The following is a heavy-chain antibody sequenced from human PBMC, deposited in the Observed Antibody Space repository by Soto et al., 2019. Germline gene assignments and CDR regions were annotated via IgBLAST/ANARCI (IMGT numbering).Heavy chain of an antibody. D-gene: IGHD3-3*01. J-gene: IGHJ4*02. CDR1: GGSFSGYC. CDR3: ARGRKYYDFWSGYSHPRYYFNY. CDR2: INHSGRT. V-gene: IGHV4-34*01. Sequence: SETLSLTCAVYGGSFSGYCWSWIRQPPGKGLAWIGEINHSGRTNYSPSLKSRVTISVDTSKSQFSLKLSSVTAADTAVYYCARGRKYYDFWSGYSHPRYYFNYWGQGTLVTVSS.